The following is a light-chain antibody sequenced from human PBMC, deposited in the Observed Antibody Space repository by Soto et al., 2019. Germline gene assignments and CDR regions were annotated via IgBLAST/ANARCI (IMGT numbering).Light chain of an antibody. V-gene: IGLV2-14*01. Sequence: QSVLTQPASVSGSPGQSITISCTGTSSDIGGYDYVSWYQQYPGKVPKLMIYDVTNRASGVPSRFSASKSGDTASLTISGLQAEDEADYYCSSYTSTSTLVVFGGGTQRTVL. CDR3: SSYTSTSTLVV. J-gene: IGLJ2*01. CDR2: DVT. CDR1: SSDIGGYDY.